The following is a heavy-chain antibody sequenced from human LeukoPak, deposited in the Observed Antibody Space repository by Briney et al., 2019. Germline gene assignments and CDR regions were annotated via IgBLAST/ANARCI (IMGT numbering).Heavy chain of an antibody. CDR3: ARRGFYGSGSYYNN. V-gene: IGHV1-2*02. D-gene: IGHD3-10*01. J-gene: IGHJ4*02. Sequence: ASVKVSCKASGYTFTNYAIHWVRQAPGQGLEWMGWINPNSGGTNYAQEFQGRVTMTRDTSISTAYMELSRLRSDDTAVYYCARRGFYGSGSYYNNWGQGTLVTVSS. CDR2: INPNSGGT. CDR1: GYTFTNYA.